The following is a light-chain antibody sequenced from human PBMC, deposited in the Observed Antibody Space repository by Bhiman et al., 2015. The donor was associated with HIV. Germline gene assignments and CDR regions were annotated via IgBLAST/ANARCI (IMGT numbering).Light chain of an antibody. CDR2: DVS. J-gene: IGLJ2*01. V-gene: IGLV2-14*03. CDR1: SSDVGGYNY. Sequence: QSALTQPASVSGSPGQSITISCTGTSSDVGGYNYVSWYQQHPGKAPKLMISDVSERPSGVSNRFSGSKSGNTASLTISGLQAEDEADYYCSSYTSISTGVVFGGGTKLTVL. CDR3: SSYTSISTGVV.